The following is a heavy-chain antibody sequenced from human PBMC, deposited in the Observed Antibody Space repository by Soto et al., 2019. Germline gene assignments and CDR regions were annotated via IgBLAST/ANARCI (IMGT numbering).Heavy chain of an antibody. CDR3: ARVSGIYYYGMDV. D-gene: IGHD3-10*01. V-gene: IGHV4-39*07. Sequence: SETLSLTCTVSGGSISSSSYFLGWIRQPPGKGLEWIGSSSYSGSTYYNPSLKSRVTISLDTSKNQFSLKLSSVTAADTAVYYCARVSGIYYYGMDVWGQGTTVTVSS. CDR1: GGSISSSSYF. CDR2: SSYSGST. J-gene: IGHJ6*02.